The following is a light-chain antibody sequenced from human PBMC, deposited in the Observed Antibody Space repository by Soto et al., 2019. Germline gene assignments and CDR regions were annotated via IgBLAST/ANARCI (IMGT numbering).Light chain of an antibody. J-gene: IGKJ1*01. CDR2: GAS. Sequence: EVVLTQSPDTLSLPPGERATLSCRASQSVSSSYLAWYQQKPGQAPRLLIHGASSRATGIPDRFSGSGSGTDFTLTISRLEPEDFGVYYCQQYGSSPWTSGQGTKVDIK. CDR1: QSVSSSY. CDR3: QQYGSSPWT. V-gene: IGKV3-20*01.